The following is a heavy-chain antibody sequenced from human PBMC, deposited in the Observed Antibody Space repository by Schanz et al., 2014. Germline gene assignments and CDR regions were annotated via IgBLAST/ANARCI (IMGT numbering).Heavy chain of an antibody. CDR2: ISGSGGST. D-gene: IGHD1-1*01. V-gene: IGHV3-23*04. Sequence: VQLVESGGGLVKPGGSLRLSCAASGFTFSDYYMSWIRQAPGKGLEWVSAISGSGGSTYYADSVKGRFTISRDNSKNTLYLQMNSLRAEDTAVYYCAKDLDANYFDYWGQGTLVTVSS. CDR1: GFTFSDYY. J-gene: IGHJ4*02. CDR3: AKDLDANYFDY.